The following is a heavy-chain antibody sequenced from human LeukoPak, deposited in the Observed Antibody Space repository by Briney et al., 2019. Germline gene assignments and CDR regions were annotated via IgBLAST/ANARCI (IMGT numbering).Heavy chain of an antibody. CDR2: IYYSGST. Sequence: PSETLSLTCTVSGGSISSSSYYWGWIRQPPGKGLEWIGSIYYSGSTYYNPSLKSRVTISVDTSKNQFSLKLSSVTAADTAVYYCARHDWHAVGSIFGVVSPAAWFDPWGQGTLVTVSS. CDR3: ARHDWHAVGSIFGVVSPAAWFDP. D-gene: IGHD3-3*01. V-gene: IGHV4-39*01. J-gene: IGHJ5*02. CDR1: GGSISSSSYY.